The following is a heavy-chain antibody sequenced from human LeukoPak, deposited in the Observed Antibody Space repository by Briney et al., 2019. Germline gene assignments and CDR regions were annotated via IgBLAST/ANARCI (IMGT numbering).Heavy chain of an antibody. J-gene: IGHJ4*02. CDR2: IYYSGST. CDR1: GGSISSGDYY. V-gene: IGHV4-30-4*08. CDR3: ARSPSYRTQYSSSLVRSDY. D-gene: IGHD6-6*01. Sequence: PSETLSLTCTVSGGSISSGDYYWSWIRQPPGKGLEWIGYIYYSGSTYYNPSLKSRVIISVDTSKNQFSLKLSSVTAAGTAVYYCARSPSYRTQYSSSLVRSDYWGQGTLITVSS.